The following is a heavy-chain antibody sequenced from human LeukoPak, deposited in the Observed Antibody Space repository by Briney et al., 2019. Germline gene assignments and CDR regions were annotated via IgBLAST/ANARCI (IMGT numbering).Heavy chain of an antibody. CDR2: IKQDGSEK. V-gene: IGHV3-7*01. D-gene: IGHD2-21*02. Sequence: GGSLRLSCAASGFTFSSYWMSWVRQAPGKGLEWVAHIKQDGSEKYYVDSVKGRFTISRDNAKNSLYLQMNSLRAEDTAVYYCARSIVVVTAKRPGWFDPWGQGTLVTVSS. J-gene: IGHJ5*02. CDR1: GFTFSSYW. CDR3: ARSIVVVTAKRPGWFDP.